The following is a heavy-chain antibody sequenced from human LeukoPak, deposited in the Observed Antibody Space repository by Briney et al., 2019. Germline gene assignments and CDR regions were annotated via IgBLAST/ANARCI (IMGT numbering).Heavy chain of an antibody. V-gene: IGHV3-64*01. CDR2: ISSNGGST. CDR3: ARDSNYYGSGSTLSNGMDV. CDR1: GFTFSSYA. Sequence: QAGGSLRLSCAASGFTFSSYAMHWVRQAPGKGLEYVSAISSNGGSTYYANSVKGRFTISRDNSKNTLYLQMGSLRAEDMAVYYCARDSNYYGSGSTLSNGMDVWGQGTTVTVSS. D-gene: IGHD3-10*01. J-gene: IGHJ6*02.